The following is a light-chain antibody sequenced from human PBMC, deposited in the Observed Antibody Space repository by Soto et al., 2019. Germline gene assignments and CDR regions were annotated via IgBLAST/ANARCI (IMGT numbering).Light chain of an antibody. CDR1: SSDVGGYNY. CDR3: SSYAGSNNFV. CDR2: EVS. V-gene: IGLV2-8*01. J-gene: IGLJ1*01. Sequence: QLVLTQPPSASGSPGQSVTISCTGTSSDVGGYNYVSWYQQHPGKAPKLMIYEVSKRPSGVPDRFSGSKSGNTASLTVSGLQADDEADYYCSSYAGSNNFVFGTGTKLTVL.